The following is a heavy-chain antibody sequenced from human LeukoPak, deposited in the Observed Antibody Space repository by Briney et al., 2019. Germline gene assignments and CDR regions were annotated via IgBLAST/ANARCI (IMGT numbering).Heavy chain of an antibody. Sequence: PSETLSFTCAVYGESFSGHYWSWIRQPPGKGLEWIGYIYYSGSTYYNPSLKSRVTISVDTSKNQFSLKLSSVTAADTAVYYCARGNYGDFIIFDYWGQGTLVTVSS. V-gene: IGHV4-34*09. D-gene: IGHD4-17*01. CDR2: IYYSGST. CDR1: GESFSGHY. CDR3: ARGNYGDFIIFDY. J-gene: IGHJ4*02.